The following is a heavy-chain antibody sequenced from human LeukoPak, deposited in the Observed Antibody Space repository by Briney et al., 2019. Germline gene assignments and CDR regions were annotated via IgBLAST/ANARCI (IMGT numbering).Heavy chain of an antibody. CDR1: GFTVSSNY. V-gene: IGHV3-66*01. CDR3: ARERSTYYYYGMDV. J-gene: IGHJ6*02. CDR2: IYSGGST. Sequence: GGSLRLSCAASGFTVSSNYMSWVRQAPGKGLEWVSVIYSGGSTYYADSVKGRFTISRDSSKNTLYLQMNSLRAEDTAVYYCARERSTYYYYGMDVWGQGTTVTVSS.